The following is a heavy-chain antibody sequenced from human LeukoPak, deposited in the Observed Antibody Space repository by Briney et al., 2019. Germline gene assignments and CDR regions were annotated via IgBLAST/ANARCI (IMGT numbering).Heavy chain of an antibody. Sequence: GSLRLSCAASGFTFSSYSMNWVRQAPGKGLEWIGYISGNTNYNPSLKSRVTISVDTSKNQISLKLSSVTAADTAVHYCARGDLTGYPFDYWGRGTLVTVSS. CDR1: GFTFSSYS. CDR2: ISGNT. D-gene: IGHD3-9*01. J-gene: IGHJ4*02. V-gene: IGHV4-59*08. CDR3: ARGDLTGYPFDY.